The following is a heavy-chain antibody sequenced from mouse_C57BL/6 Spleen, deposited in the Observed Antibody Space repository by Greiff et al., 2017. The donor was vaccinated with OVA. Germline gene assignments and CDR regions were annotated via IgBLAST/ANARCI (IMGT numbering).Heavy chain of an antibody. D-gene: IGHD3-2*02. CDR3: TRGGSSGYEAWFAY. J-gene: IGHJ3*01. CDR2: IDPNSGGT. CDR1: GYTFTSYW. V-gene: IGHV1-72*01. Sequence: QVQLQQPGAELVKPGASVKLSCKASGYTFTSYWMHWVKQRPGRGLEWIGRIDPNSGGTKYNEKFKSKATLTVYKPSSTAYMQLSSLTSEESAVYYCTRGGSSGYEAWFAYWGQRTLVTVSA.